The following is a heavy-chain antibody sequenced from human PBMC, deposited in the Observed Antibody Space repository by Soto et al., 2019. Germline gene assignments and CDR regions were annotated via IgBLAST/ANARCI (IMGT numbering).Heavy chain of an antibody. CDR3: ARDNGSGWYPQAGTFDY. CDR2: IIPIFGTA. J-gene: IGHJ4*02. V-gene: IGHV1-69*01. CDR1: GGTFSSYA. D-gene: IGHD6-19*01. Sequence: QVQLVQSGAEVKKPGSSVKVSCKASGGTFSSYAISWVRQAPGQGLEWMGGIIPIFGTANYAQKFQGRVTSTAVESTSTAYMELSSVRSEDTAVYYCARDNGSGWYPQAGTFDYWGRGTLVTVSS.